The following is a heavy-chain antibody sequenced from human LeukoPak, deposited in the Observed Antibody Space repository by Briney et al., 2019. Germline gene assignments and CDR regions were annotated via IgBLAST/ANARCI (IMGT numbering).Heavy chain of an antibody. Sequence: GGSLRLSCAASGFTFSSYSMNWVRQAPGKGLEWVSSISSSSYIYYADSVKGRFTISRDNAKNSLCLQMNSLRAEDTAVYYCARDSPGIVGATNYWGQGTLVTVSS. D-gene: IGHD1-26*01. V-gene: IGHV3-21*01. CDR3: ARDSPGIVGATNY. J-gene: IGHJ4*02. CDR1: GFTFSSYS. CDR2: ISSSSYI.